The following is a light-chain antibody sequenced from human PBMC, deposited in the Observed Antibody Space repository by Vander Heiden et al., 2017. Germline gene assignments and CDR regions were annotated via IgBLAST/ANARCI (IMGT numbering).Light chain of an antibody. CDR2: GAS. CDR3: QQYGSSPYT. CDR1: QSVSSSY. J-gene: IGKJ2*01. V-gene: IGKV3-20*01. Sequence: ENVLEQSPGTLSLSPGGRATLSCSASQSVSSSYLAWYQQKPGQAPRLLIYGASSRATGIPDRFSGSGSGTDFTLTISRLEPEDFAVYYCQQYGSSPYTFGQGTKLEIK.